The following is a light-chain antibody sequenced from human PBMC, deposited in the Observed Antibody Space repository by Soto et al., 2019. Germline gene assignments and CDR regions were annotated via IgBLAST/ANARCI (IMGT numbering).Light chain of an antibody. CDR3: QQHSNWPIT. V-gene: IGKV3-11*01. CDR1: QSVGSN. CDR2: DAS. Sequence: EIVMTQSPDTLSVSPGETATLSCRASQSVGSNLAWYQQKPGQGPRLLIYDASTRATGIPARFSGSGSGTDFTLTISSLEPEDFAVYYCQQHSNWPITFGGGTEV. J-gene: IGKJ4*01.